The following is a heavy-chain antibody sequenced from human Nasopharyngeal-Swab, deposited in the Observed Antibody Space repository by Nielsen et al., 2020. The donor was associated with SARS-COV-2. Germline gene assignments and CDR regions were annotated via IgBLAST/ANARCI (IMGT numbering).Heavy chain of an antibody. J-gene: IGHJ3*02. V-gene: IGHV4-61*01. CDR1: GGSVSSGSNY. D-gene: IGHD3-16*02. CDR2: IYYSGST. CDR3: ARLYDYVWGSYRYTSVVGAFDI. Sequence: SETLSLTCTVSGGSVSSGSNYWSWIRQPPGKGLEWIGYIYYSGSTNYNPSLKSRVTITVDTSKNQFSLKLSSVTAADAAVYYCARLYDYVWGSYRYTSVVGAFDIWGQGTMVTVSS.